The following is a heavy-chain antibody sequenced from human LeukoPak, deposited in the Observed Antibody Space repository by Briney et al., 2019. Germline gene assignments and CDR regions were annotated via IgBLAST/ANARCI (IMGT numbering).Heavy chain of an antibody. CDR3: ARDSAGSGSYVGYFEY. Sequence: PGGSLRLSCAASGFTFSSYEMNWVRQAPGEGLEWVSYISSSGSTIYYADSVKGRFTISRDNAKNSLCLQMNSLRAEDTAVYYCARDSAGSGSYVGYFEYWGQGTLVTVSS. D-gene: IGHD3-10*01. J-gene: IGHJ4*02. CDR2: ISSSGSTI. CDR1: GFTFSSYE. V-gene: IGHV3-48*03.